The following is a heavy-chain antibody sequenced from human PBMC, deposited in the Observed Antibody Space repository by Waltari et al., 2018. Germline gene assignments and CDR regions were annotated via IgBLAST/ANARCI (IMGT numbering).Heavy chain of an antibody. V-gene: IGHV4-38-2*02. D-gene: IGHD2-15*01. J-gene: IGHJ3*02. CDR2: IYPGGNT. CDR1: GYSISSGYY. CDR3: ARAYSGNGAFDI. Sequence: QVQLRESGPGLVKPSETLSLACSVSGYSISSGYYWGWIRQAPGQGLEWIGSIYPGGNTYYNPSHKGRVITAADMSTNQVSLSLKSVTAADTAVYYCARAYSGNGAFDIGGQVAMVSVSS.